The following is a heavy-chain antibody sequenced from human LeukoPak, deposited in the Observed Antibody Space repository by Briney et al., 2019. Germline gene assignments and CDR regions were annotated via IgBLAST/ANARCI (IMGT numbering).Heavy chain of an antibody. Sequence: GGSLRLSCAASGFTFTSYSMTWVRQAPGRGLEWVARIKEDGSHIYYVDSVKGRFTISRDNAKKSLYLQMNSLRAEDTAVYYCARGRYYGMDVWGQGTTVTVSS. J-gene: IGHJ6*02. V-gene: IGHV3-7*02. CDR3: ARGRYYGMDV. CDR1: GFTFTSYS. CDR2: IKEDGSHI. D-gene: IGHD1-26*01.